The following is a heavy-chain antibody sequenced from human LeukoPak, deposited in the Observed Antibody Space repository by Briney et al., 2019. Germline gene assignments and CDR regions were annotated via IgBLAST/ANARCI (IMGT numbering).Heavy chain of an antibody. CDR2: INWNGGCT. Sequence: SGGSLRLSCAASGFTFDDYGMSWVRQAPGKGLEWVSGINWNGGCTGYADSVKGRFTISRDNAKNSLYLQMNSLRAEDTALYYCARDYFGSPSALDYWGQGTLVTVSS. J-gene: IGHJ4*02. V-gene: IGHV3-20*04. CDR3: ARDYFGSPSALDY. D-gene: IGHD1-26*01. CDR1: GFTFDDYG.